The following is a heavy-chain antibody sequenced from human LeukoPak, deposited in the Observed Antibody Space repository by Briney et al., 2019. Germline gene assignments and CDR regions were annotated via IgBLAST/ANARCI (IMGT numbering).Heavy chain of an antibody. CDR3: ARTDTRRSFDI. CDR2: IYYSGST. Sequence: PSETLSLTCTVSGGSISSYYWSWIRQPPGKGLEWIGYIYYSGSTNYNPSLKSRVTISVDTSKNQFSLKLSSVTAADTAVYYCARTDTRRSFDIWGQGTMVTVSS. CDR1: GGSISSYY. D-gene: IGHD5-18*01. J-gene: IGHJ3*02. V-gene: IGHV4-59*01.